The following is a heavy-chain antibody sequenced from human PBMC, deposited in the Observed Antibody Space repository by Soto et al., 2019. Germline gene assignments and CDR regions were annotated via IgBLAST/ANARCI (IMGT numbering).Heavy chain of an antibody. CDR3: ARGLNGYLHYFDY. CDR2: LNAGNGNT. J-gene: IGHJ4*02. D-gene: IGHD5-18*01. CDR1: GYTFTSYA. Sequence: ASVKVSCKASGYTFTSYAMHWVRQAPGQRLEWMGWLNAGNGNTKYSQKFQGRVTITRDTSASTVYMELSSLRSEDTAVYYCARGLNGYLHYFDYWGQGTLVTVSS. V-gene: IGHV1-3*01.